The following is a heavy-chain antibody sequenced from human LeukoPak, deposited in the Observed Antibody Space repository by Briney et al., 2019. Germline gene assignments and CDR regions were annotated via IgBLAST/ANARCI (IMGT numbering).Heavy chain of an antibody. J-gene: IGHJ4*02. Sequence: SVKVSCKASGYTFTSYYMHWVRQAPGQGLEWMGGIIPIFGTANYAQKFQGRVTITADESTSTAYMELSSLRSEDTAVYYCARDYIGYCSSTSCPGGYWGQGTLVTVSS. CDR2: IIPIFGTA. V-gene: IGHV1-69*13. D-gene: IGHD2-2*01. CDR3: ARDYIGYCSSTSCPGGY. CDR1: GYTFTSYY.